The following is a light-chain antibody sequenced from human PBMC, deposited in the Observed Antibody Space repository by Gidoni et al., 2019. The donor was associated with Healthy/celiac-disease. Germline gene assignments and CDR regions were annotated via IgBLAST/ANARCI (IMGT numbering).Light chain of an antibody. CDR2: DVS. V-gene: IGKV2D-29*01. CDR1: QSPLPSDGKTY. Sequence: DIVRTQTPLPLSVTPGQPASISCKSIQSPLPSDGKTYLYWYLQKPGQPPQLLIYDVSNRFSGVPARFSGSGSGTDFTLKISRLEAEDVGVYYCMQSIKLPLTFGGGTKVEIK. CDR3: MQSIKLPLT. J-gene: IGKJ4*01.